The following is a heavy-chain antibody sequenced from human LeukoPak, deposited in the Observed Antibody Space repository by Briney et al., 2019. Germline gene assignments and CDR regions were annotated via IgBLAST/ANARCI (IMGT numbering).Heavy chain of an antibody. D-gene: IGHD6-13*01. CDR3: ARGYSSSWYFNWFDP. CDR1: GFTFSSYS. V-gene: IGHV3-48*01. CDR2: ISSSSSTI. J-gene: IGHJ5*02. Sequence: GGSLRLSCAASGFTFSSYSMNWVRQAPGKGLEWVSYISSSSSTIYYADSVKGRFTISRDNAKNSLYLQMNSLRAEDTAVYYCARGYSSSWYFNWFDPWGQGTLVTVSS.